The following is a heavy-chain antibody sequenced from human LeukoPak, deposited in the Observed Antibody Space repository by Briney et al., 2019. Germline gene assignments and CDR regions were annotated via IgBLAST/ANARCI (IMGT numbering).Heavy chain of an antibody. V-gene: IGHV3-23*01. Sequence: GGSLSLSCAASGFTFSSYAMSWVRQAPGKGLEWVSAISGSGGSTYYADSVKGRFTISRDNSKNTLYLQMNSLRAEDTAVYYCANNYYGDYRIDYWGQGTLVTVSS. D-gene: IGHD4-17*01. CDR2: ISGSGGST. J-gene: IGHJ4*02. CDR1: GFTFSSYA. CDR3: ANNYYGDYRIDY.